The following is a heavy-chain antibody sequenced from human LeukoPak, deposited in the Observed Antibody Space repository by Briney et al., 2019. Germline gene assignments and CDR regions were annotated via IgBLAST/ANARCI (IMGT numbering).Heavy chain of an antibody. CDR1: GFTFSSYW. CDR2: ISGSSGNI. V-gene: IGHV3-23*01. Sequence: PGGSLRLSCAASGFTFSSYWMSWVRQAPGKGLEWVSGISGSSGNIYYAGSVKGRFTISRDDSKNTLYLQMNSLRAEDTALYYCAKVGDSLTTMDYWGQGTLVTVSS. J-gene: IGHJ4*02. D-gene: IGHD4-11*01. CDR3: AKVGDSLTTMDY.